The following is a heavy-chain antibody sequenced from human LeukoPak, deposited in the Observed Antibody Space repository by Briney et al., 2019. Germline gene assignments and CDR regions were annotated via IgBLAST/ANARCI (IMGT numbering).Heavy chain of an antibody. V-gene: IGHV3-21*01. Sequence: GGSLRLSCAASGFTFSSYSMNWVRQAPGKGLEWVSSISSSSSYIYYADSVKGRFTISRDNAKNSLYLQMNSLRAEDTAVYYCARRAPEHNPSDYYYYYMDVWGKGTTVTISS. D-gene: IGHD1-1*01. CDR2: ISSSSSYI. CDR3: ARRAPEHNPSDYYYYYMDV. J-gene: IGHJ6*03. CDR1: GFTFSSYS.